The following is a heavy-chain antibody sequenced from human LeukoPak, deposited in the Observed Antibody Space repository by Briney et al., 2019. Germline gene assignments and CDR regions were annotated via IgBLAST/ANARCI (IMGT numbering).Heavy chain of an antibody. V-gene: IGHV4-39*01. Sequence: PSETLSLTCTVSGGSISSSSYYWGWIRQPPGKGLEWIGSIYCSGSTYYNPSLKSRVTISVDTSKNQFSLKLSSVTAADTAVYYCARIKGLRYFDWQSADPPHNWFDPWGQGTLVTVSS. J-gene: IGHJ5*02. CDR1: GGSISSSSYY. D-gene: IGHD3-9*01. CDR3: ARIKGLRYFDWQSADPPHNWFDP. CDR2: IYCSGST.